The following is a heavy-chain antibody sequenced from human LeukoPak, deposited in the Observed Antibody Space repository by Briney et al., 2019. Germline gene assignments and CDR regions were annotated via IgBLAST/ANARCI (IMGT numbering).Heavy chain of an antibody. CDR1: GYTFTDYY. CDR3: ARVMPGYYDSSGRGYYYYMDV. Sequence: ASVKVSCKASGYTFTDYYIHWVRQAPGQGLEWMGWINPNSGSTNYAQKFQGRVTVTRDTSISTAYMELSRLRSDDTAVYYCARVMPGYYDSSGRGYYYYMDVWGKGTTVTVSS. CDR2: INPNSGST. J-gene: IGHJ6*03. D-gene: IGHD3-22*01. V-gene: IGHV1-2*02.